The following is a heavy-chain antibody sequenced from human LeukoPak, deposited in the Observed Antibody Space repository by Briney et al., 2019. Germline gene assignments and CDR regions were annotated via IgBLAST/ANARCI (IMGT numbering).Heavy chain of an antibody. V-gene: IGHV3-74*01. Sequence: GGSLRLSCAASGFTFSSYWMHWVSQAPGKGLVWVSRTNSDASSITYADSVKGRFTISRDNAKNTLYLQMNSLRAEDTAVYYCAGGYKSDYWGQGTLVTVSS. CDR2: TNSDASSI. J-gene: IGHJ4*02. CDR1: GFTFSSYW. D-gene: IGHD5-18*01. CDR3: AGGYKSDY.